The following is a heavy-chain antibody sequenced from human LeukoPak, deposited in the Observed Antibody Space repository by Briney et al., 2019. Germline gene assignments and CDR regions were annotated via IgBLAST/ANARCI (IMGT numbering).Heavy chain of an antibody. D-gene: IGHD5-12*01. J-gene: IGHJ5*02. Sequence: GGSLRLSCAASGFTFSPYWMTWVRQAPGKGLEWVANIKEGGTEKYYVDSVKGRFTISRDNAKNSLYLQMNSLRAEDTAVYYCAREDIVATIITGWFDPWGQGTLVTVSS. CDR2: IKEGGTEK. V-gene: IGHV3-7*01. CDR1: GFTFSPYW. CDR3: AREDIVATIITGWFDP.